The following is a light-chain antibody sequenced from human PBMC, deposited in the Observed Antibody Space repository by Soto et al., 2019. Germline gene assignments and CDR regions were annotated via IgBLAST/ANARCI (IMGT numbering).Light chain of an antibody. V-gene: IGKV4-1*01. CDR3: QQYYRPWT. Sequence: DIVMTQSPDSLAVSLGERATINCKSSLSVLYSSSNKNYLAWYQQKPGQPPKLLIYWASTRESGVPDRFSGSGSGTDFTLTISSLQAEDVAVYYCQQYYRPWTFGQGTKVEIK. CDR2: WAS. J-gene: IGKJ1*01. CDR1: LSVLYSSSNKNY.